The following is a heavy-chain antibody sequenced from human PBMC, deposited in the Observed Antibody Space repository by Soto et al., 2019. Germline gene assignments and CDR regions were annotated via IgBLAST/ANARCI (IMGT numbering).Heavy chain of an antibody. CDR1: GFTFSSYG. V-gene: IGHV3-33*01. J-gene: IGHJ4*02. CDR3: ARDDLCSSTSCYTGRFDY. CDR2: IWYDGSNK. Sequence: QVQLVESGGGVVQPGRSLRLSCAASGFTFSSYGMHWVRQAPGKGLEWVAVIWYDGSNKYYADSVKGRFTISRDNSKNTLYLQMNSLRAEDTAGYYCARDDLCSSTSCYTGRFDYWGQGTLVTVSS. D-gene: IGHD2-2*02.